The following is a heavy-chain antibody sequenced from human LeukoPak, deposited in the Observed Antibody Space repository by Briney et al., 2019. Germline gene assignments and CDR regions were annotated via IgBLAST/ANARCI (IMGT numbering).Heavy chain of an antibody. CDR1: GFTFSSYW. D-gene: IGHD3-3*01. J-gene: IGHJ3*02. CDR3: ARDIDFWSGPDAFDI. CDR2: INSDGSST. V-gene: IGHV3-74*01. Sequence: GGSLRLSCAASGFTFSSYWMHWVRQAPGKGLVWVSRINSDGSSTSYADSVKGRFTISRDNAKNTLYLQMNSLRAEDTAVYCCARDIDFWSGPDAFDIWGQGIMVTVSS.